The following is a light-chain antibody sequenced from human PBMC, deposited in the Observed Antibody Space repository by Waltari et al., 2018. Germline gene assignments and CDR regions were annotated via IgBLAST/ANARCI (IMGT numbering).Light chain of an antibody. V-gene: IGKV3-20*01. CDR1: QGVGKY. CDR2: HTS. Sequence: EIVLTQSPGTLSLSPGERATLSCVASQGVGKYLAWYQQRHGQAPRILLYHTSIRATGIPDRFSGSGYGTDFSLTISRLEPEDFAVYYCQKYDFLPATFGQGTTVEIK. J-gene: IGKJ1*01. CDR3: QKYDFLPAT.